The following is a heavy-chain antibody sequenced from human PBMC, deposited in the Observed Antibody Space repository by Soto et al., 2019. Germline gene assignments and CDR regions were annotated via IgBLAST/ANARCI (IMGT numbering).Heavy chain of an antibody. D-gene: IGHD3-22*01. CDR2: IYSSGAT. J-gene: IGHJ4*02. V-gene: IGHV4-30-4*01. CDR1: GGSISNSDYY. CDR3: ARDRGSDYDSTSGYYYY. Sequence: PSETLSLTCTVSGGSISNSDYYWTWIRQPPGKGLEWIGYIYSSGATSYNPSLESRVTISRDTSKNQFSLRLSSVTAADTAVYYCARDRGSDYDSTSGYYYYWGQGTLVTVSS.